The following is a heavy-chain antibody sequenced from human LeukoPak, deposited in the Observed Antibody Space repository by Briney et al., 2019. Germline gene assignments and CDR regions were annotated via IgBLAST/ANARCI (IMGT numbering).Heavy chain of an antibody. D-gene: IGHD3-10*01. CDR2: IYYSGST. J-gene: IGHJ4*02. V-gene: IGHV4-59*08. CDR1: GGSMSNYY. CDR3: ARLRDYGSGTYYNDY. Sequence: SETLSLTCTVSGGSMSNYYWTWMRQPPGKGLEWVGYIYYSGSTNYNPSLKSRVTISVDTSKNQFSLKLSSVTAADTAVYYRARLRDYGSGTYYNDYWGQGTLVTVSS.